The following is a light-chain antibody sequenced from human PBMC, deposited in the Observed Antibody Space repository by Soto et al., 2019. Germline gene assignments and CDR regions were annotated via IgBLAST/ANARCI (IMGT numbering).Light chain of an antibody. Sequence: EIVMTQSPATLSVSPGERATLSSRASQNVTSNLARYQQKPGQAPRLLIYGASPRATGIPARFSGSGSGTEFTLTISSLQSEDFAVYYCQQYNNWPPYTFGQGTKLEIK. CDR2: GAS. J-gene: IGKJ2*01. CDR1: QNVTSN. V-gene: IGKV3-15*01. CDR3: QQYNNWPPYT.